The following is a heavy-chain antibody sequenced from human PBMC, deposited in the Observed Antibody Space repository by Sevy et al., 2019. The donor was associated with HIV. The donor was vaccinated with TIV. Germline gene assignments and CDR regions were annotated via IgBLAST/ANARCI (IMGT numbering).Heavy chain of an antibody. CDR2: ISAYNGNT. D-gene: IGHD3-22*01. CDR1: GYTFTSYG. CDR3: ARSNYYDKSGYYYPNGMDV. J-gene: IGHJ6*02. V-gene: IGHV1-18*01. Sequence: ASVKVSCKASGYTFTSYGISWVRQAPGQGLEWMGWISAYNGNTNYAQKLQGRVTMTTDTSTSTAYMEQGSLRANETAVYYWARSNYYDKSGYYYPNGMDVWGQGTTVTVSS.